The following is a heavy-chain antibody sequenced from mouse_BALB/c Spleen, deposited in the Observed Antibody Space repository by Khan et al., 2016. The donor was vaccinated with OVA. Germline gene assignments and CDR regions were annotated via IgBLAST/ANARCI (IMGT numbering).Heavy chain of an antibody. D-gene: IGHD2-2*01. J-gene: IGHJ3*01. CDR1: GYTFTDYY. V-gene: IGHV1-77*01. Sequence: QVQLQQPGAELARHGASVKLSCKASGYTFTDYYINWVKQRTGQGLEWIGEIYPGRGNTYYNEKFKDKATLTADNSSITAFRQLNRLTSEYSSFYFVASAGIGSFAYWVRGTLFACSA. CDR2: IYPGRGNT. CDR3: ASAGIGSFAY.